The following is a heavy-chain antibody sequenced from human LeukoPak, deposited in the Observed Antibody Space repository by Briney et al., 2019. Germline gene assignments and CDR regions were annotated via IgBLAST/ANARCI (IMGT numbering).Heavy chain of an antibody. CDR3: ARHLRGYYYDSSGYYYAYYFDY. J-gene: IGHJ4*02. V-gene: IGHV4-59*08. Sequence: PSETLSLTCTVSGGSISSYYWSWIRQPPGKGLEWIGYIYYSGSTNYNPSLKSRVTIPVDTSKNQFSLKLSSVTAADTAVYYCARHLRGYYYDSSGYYYAYYFDYWGQGTLVTVSS. CDR2: IYYSGST. D-gene: IGHD3-22*01. CDR1: GGSISSYY.